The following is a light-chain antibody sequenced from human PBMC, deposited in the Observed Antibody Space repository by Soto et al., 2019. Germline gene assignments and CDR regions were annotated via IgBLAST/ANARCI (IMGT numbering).Light chain of an antibody. J-gene: IGLJ3*02. CDR2: DVS. CDR1: SSDVSAYNY. CDR3: CSYAGRYTRV. Sequence: QSVLTQPRSVSGSPGQSITISCTGTSSDVSAYNYVSWYQQHPGKAPKIMIYDVSKRPSGVPDRFSGSKPGNTASLTISGLQTEDEADYYCCSYAGRYTRVFGGGTKLTVL. V-gene: IGLV2-11*01.